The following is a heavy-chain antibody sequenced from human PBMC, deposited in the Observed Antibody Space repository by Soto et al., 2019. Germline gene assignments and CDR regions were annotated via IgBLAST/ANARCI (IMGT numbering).Heavy chain of an antibody. CDR3: ARGRYGDY. Sequence: QVHLGQSGAEVKKPGASVKVACKGSDYAFTPCGITWVRQAPGQGLEWMGWISAHNGNTNYAQKLQGRVTVTRDTSTSTAYMELRSLRSDDTAVYYCARGRYGDYWGQGALVTVFS. J-gene: IGHJ4*02. D-gene: IGHD1-1*01. CDR2: ISAHNGNT. CDR1: DYAFTPCG. V-gene: IGHV1-18*01.